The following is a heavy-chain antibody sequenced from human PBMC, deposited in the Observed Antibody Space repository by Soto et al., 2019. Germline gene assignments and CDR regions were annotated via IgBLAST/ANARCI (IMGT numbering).Heavy chain of an antibody. J-gene: IGHJ4*02. Sequence: EVQLVESGGGLVQPGGSLRLSCAASGFTFSSYDMHWVRQVAGKGLEWVSAIGVAGVTYYPDSVKGRFTISRENAKNSLYLQMNSLRAEDTAVYYCASGGWGSSWYEGGSRIDYWGQGTLVTVSS. CDR1: GFTFSSYD. V-gene: IGHV3-13*01. CDR2: IGVAGVT. D-gene: IGHD6-13*01. CDR3: ASGGWGSSWYEGGSRIDY.